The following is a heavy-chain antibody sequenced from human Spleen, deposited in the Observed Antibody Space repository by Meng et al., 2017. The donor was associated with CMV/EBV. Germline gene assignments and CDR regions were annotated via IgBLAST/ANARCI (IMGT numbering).Heavy chain of an antibody. V-gene: IGHV3-74*01. CDR2: ISSDGSST. CDR1: GYTFSTYW. D-gene: IGHD3-3*01. J-gene: IGHJ5*02. Sequence: GESLKISCAASGYTFSTYWMHWVRQAPGKGLVWVSRISSDGSSTSYADSVKGRFTISRDNAKNTLYLQMNSLRAEDTAVYYCARLTIFGSGPVSDWIDPWGQGTLVTVSS. CDR3: ARLTIFGSGPVSDWIDP.